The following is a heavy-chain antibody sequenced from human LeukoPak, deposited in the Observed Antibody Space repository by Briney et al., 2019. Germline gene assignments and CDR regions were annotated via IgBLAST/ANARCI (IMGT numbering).Heavy chain of an antibody. V-gene: IGHV4-59*01. D-gene: IGHD6-19*01. CDR1: GGSISSYY. J-gene: IGHJ4*02. CDR2: IYYSGST. CDR3: ARGRSGPTQWLVRYYFDY. Sequence: SETLSLTCTVSGGSISSYYWSWIRQPPGKGLEWIGYIYYSGSTNYNPSLKSRATISVDTSKNQFSLKLSSVTAADTAVYYCARGRSGPTQWLVRYYFDYWGQGTLVTVSS.